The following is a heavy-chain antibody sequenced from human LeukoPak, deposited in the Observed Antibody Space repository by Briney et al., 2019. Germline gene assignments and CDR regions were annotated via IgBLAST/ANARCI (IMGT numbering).Heavy chain of an antibody. V-gene: IGHV3-30*02. CDR1: GFTFSSYG. J-gene: IGHJ4*02. Sequence: GGSLRLSCAASGFTFSSYGMHWVRQAPGKGLEWVAFIRYDGSNKYYADSVKGRFTISRDNSKNTLYLQMNSLRAEDTAVYYCAKLVILNFCSGGSCYNDYWGQGTLVTVSS. CDR2: IRYDGSNK. CDR3: AKLVILNFCSGGSCYNDY. D-gene: IGHD2-15*01.